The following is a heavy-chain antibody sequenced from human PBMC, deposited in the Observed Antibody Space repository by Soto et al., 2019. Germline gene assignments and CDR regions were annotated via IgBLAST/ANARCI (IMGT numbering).Heavy chain of an antibody. CDR1: GYAVTSSDYY. CDR2: MFYSGLT. J-gene: IGHJ6*02. D-gene: IGHD2-15*01. Sequence: SETLSLTCSVSGYAVTSSDYYFGCIRQRPWKGLEWIGSMFYSGLTYYNPSLKSRVTLSVDTSKNQFSVRLNSVTAADTAVYYCAPLSVSLSGPYGIHVWGPGTTVTVSS. V-gene: IGHV4-39*01. CDR3: APLSVSLSGPYGIHV.